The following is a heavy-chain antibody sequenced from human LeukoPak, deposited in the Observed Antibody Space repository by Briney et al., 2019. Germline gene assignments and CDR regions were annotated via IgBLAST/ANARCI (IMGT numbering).Heavy chain of an antibody. D-gene: IGHD2-15*01. V-gene: IGHV3-30*18. CDR1: GFTFSSYG. CDR2: ISYDGSNK. CDR3: ANSECSGGSCYEGYYPFDY. Sequence: GGSLRLSCAASGFTFSSYGMHWVRQAPGKGLEWVAVISYDGSNKYYADSVKGRFTISRDNSKNTLYLQMNSLRAEDTAVYYCANSECSGGSCYEGYYPFDYWGQGTLVTVSS. J-gene: IGHJ4*02.